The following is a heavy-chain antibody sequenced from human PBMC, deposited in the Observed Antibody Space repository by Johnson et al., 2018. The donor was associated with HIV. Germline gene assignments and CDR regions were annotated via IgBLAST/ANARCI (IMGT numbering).Heavy chain of an antibody. CDR3: AKAYCPGCDAFEI. V-gene: IGHV3-9*01. J-gene: IGHJ3*02. CDR1: GFTFDDYA. Sequence: VQLVESGGGLVQPGRSLRLSCAASGFTFDDYAMHWVRQAPGKGLEWVSGISWNSGSIGYADSVKGRFTISRDNSNNTLDLQMNSLRTEDTGVYYCAKAYCPGCDAFEIWGQGTVVTVSS. D-gene: IGHD2-21*01. CDR2: ISWNSGSI.